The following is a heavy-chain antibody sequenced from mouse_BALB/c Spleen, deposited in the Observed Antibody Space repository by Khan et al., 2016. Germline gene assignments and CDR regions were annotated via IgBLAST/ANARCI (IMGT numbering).Heavy chain of an antibody. CDR3: ARCDYDGYYAMDY. D-gene: IGHD2-4*01. J-gene: IGHJ4*01. CDR2: ISCYNGAT. V-gene: IGHV1S34*01. Sequence: LVKTGASVKISCKASGYSFTGYYMHWVKQSHGKSLEWFGYISCYNGATNYNQKFKGKATFTVDTSSSTAYMQFNSLTSEDSAVYYCARCDYDGYYAMDYWGQGTSVTVSS. CDR1: GYSFTGYY.